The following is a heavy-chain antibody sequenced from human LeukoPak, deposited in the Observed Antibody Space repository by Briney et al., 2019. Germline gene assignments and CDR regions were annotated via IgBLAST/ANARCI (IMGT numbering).Heavy chain of an antibody. CDR1: GYTLTELS. Sequence: ASVKVSCKVSGYTLTELSMHWVRQAPGKGLEWMGGFDPEDGETIYAQKFQGRVTMTEDTSTDTAYMELSSLRSEDTVVYYCATTDGWAQGGAFDIWGQGTMVTVSS. J-gene: IGHJ3*02. D-gene: IGHD5-24*01. CDR2: FDPEDGET. CDR3: ATTDGWAQGGAFDI. V-gene: IGHV1-24*01.